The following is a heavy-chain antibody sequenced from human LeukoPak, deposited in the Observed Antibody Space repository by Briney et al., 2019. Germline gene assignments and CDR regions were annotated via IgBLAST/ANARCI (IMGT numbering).Heavy chain of an antibody. Sequence: GGSLRLSCAASGFTFSNYNMNWVRQAPGKGLEWVSKISRGSSSIYYADSVKGRFTISRDNARNSVFLQMNSLRDEDTAVDYWARGATVTSPFDLWGQGTLVTVSS. CDR3: ARGATVTSPFDL. V-gene: IGHV3-48*02. CDR1: GFTFSNYN. J-gene: IGHJ4*02. D-gene: IGHD4-17*01. CDR2: ISRGSSSI.